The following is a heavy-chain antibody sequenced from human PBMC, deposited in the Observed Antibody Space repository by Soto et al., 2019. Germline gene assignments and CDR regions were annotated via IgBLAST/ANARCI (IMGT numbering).Heavy chain of an antibody. Sequence: GGTMRLSCAASGVSFGSSWMHWVRQATGKGLEWVSRSNRDGSDTNYADSVKGRFTVSRDNAKNTLFPQMNGLRAEDTAVYFCAREDYGLLARYYMALWGQGTLVTVAS. J-gene: IGHJ4*02. D-gene: IGHD3-9*01. V-gene: IGHV3-74*01. CDR1: GVSFGSSW. CDR2: SNRDGSDT. CDR3: AREDYGLLARYYMAL.